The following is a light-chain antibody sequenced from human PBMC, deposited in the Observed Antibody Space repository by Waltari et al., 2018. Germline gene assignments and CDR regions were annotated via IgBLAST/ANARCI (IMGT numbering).Light chain of an antibody. Sequence: SYVLTQPPSVSVAPGKTARITCGGNNIGGKSVHWYQQRPGQAPLLVIYDDRDRPSGIPERFSASNSGNAGTLTISRVEGEDEAGYYCQVWDTTSDHVVFGGGTQLTVL. CDR3: QVWDTTSDHVV. CDR2: DDR. J-gene: IGLJ2*01. V-gene: IGLV3-21*03. CDR1: NIGGKS.